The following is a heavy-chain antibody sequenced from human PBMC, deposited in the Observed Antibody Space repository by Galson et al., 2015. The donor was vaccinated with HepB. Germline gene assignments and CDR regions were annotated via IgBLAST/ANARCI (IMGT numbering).Heavy chain of an antibody. D-gene: IGHD3-16*01. Sequence: SLRLSCAASGFTFSDYYMSWIRQAPGKGLEWASYISSSGSTIYYADSVKGRFTISRDNAKNSLYLQMNSLRAEDTAVYYCARDYEWVDDPADYWGQGTLVTVSS. V-gene: IGHV3-11*01. CDR2: ISSSGSTI. CDR3: ARDYEWVDDPADY. J-gene: IGHJ4*02. CDR1: GFTFSDYY.